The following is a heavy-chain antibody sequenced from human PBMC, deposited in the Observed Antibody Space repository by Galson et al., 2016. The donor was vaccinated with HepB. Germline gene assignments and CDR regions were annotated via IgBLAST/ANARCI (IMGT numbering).Heavy chain of an antibody. CDR2: ISGGSDIK. Sequence: SLRLSCAASGFTFSSYWMSWVRQTPGKGLECVAYISGGSDIKYNADSMEGRFSISRDNAQNFLYLQLNNLRAEDTALYYCVRGNYGFDVWGQGTTVTVSS. J-gene: IGHJ6*02. CDR3: VRGNYGFDV. V-gene: IGHV3-48*04. CDR1: GFTFSSYW.